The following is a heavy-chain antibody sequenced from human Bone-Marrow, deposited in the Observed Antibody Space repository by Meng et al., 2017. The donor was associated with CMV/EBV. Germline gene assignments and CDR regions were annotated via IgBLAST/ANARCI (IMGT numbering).Heavy chain of an antibody. V-gene: IGHV4-34*01. J-gene: IGHJ4*02. CDR3: ARVVTAGYFYFDY. D-gene: IGHD5-18*01. CDR1: GGSFSGYY. Sequence: SETLSLTCAVYGGSFSGYYWSWIRQPPGKGLEWIGEINHSGSTNYNPSLKSRVTISVDTSKNQFSQKLTSVTATDTAVYSCARVVTAGYFYFDYWGQGTLVTVSS. CDR2: INHSGST.